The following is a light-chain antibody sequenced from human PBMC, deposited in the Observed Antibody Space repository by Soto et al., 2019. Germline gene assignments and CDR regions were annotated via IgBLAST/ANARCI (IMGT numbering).Light chain of an antibody. J-gene: IGKJ5*01. CDR3: QQYETYPIT. CDR1: QSINSW. V-gene: IGKV1-5*01. Sequence: DNQMTQSPSTLSASVGDRVTITCRASQSINSWLAWYQQKPGKAPKFLIYAASSLESGVPSRFSGSASGTEFTLTISSLQPDDFATYYCQQYETYPITFGQGTRLEI. CDR2: AAS.